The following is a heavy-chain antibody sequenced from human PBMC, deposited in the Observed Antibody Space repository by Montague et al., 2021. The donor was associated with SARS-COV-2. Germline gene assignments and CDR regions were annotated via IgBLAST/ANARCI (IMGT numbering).Heavy chain of an antibody. CDR2: ISTSGSS. Sequence: TLSLTCSVSGASISSANDYWTWIRQPAGKGLEWIGHISTSGSSSYNPSLRSRVTIILDTSKQQFSLELTSVTAADTAVYYCARDRRGMAMAGRAYHHYYRDVWGKGTTVTISS. CDR3: ARDRRGMAMAGRAYHHYYRDV. V-gene: IGHV4-61*09. J-gene: IGHJ6*03. CDR1: GASISSANDY. D-gene: IGHD6-19*01.